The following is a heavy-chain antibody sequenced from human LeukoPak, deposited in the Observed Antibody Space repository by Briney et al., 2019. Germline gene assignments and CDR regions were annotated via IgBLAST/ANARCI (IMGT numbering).Heavy chain of an antibody. D-gene: IGHD4-17*01. CDR2: IYGNDDK. V-gene: IGHV2-5*01. J-gene: IGHJ4*02. CDR3: VHRTSVTSVDH. CDR1: GFSLNTNAVV. Sequence: ESGPTLEKPTQTLTLTCTLSGFSLNTNAVVVGWVRQPPGQALEWLTFIYGNDDKRYSPSLQSRLTITKDTSKNQVVLTMTDMDYVDTATYYCVHRTSVTSVDHWGQGTLVTVSS.